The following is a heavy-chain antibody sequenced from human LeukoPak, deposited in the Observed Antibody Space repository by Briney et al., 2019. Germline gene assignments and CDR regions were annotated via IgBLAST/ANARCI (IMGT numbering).Heavy chain of an antibody. Sequence: GSLRLSCAASGFTFSSHWMHWVRQAPGKGLVWVSRINSDGSSISYADSVKGRFTISRDNAKNTLYLQMNSLRAEDTAVYYCARTHYYYGMDVWGQGTTVTVSS. V-gene: IGHV3-74*01. CDR1: GFTFSSHW. CDR2: INSDGSSI. J-gene: IGHJ6*02. CDR3: ARTHYYYGMDV.